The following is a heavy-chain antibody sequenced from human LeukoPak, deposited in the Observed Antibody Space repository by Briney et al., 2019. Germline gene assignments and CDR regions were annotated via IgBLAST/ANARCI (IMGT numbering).Heavy chain of an antibody. J-gene: IGHJ5*02. CDR1: GFSPSTSGVC. D-gene: IGHD2-8*01. CDR3: ARTRYCTNGWLDP. Sequence: SGPALFHPPPPLTLTSTFSGFSPSTSGVCVSWIRQPPGKALEWLAPIDWDNDKYYSTSLKTRLTSSKDTSKNQVVLTMTNMDPVDTATYYCARTRYCTNGWLDPWGQGTLVTVSS. V-gene: IGHV2-70*01. CDR2: IDWDNDK.